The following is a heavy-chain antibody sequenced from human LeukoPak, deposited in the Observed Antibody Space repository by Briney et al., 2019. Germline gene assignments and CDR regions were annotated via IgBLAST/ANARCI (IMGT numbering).Heavy chain of an antibody. CDR2: IYASGSS. Sequence: PSETLSLTCTVSGGSISAYYWNWIRHPAAGGPEWIGRIYASGSSNYNPSLRSRVTMSLDKSKSQFSLSLDSVTAADTAVYYCARGRGIAATSVGFDPWGQGTLVTVSS. CDR1: GGSISAYY. D-gene: IGHD6-13*01. J-gene: IGHJ5*02. V-gene: IGHV4-4*07. CDR3: ARGRGIAATSVGFDP.